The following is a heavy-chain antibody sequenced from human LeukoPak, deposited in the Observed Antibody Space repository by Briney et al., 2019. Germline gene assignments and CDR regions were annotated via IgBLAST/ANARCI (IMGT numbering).Heavy chain of an antibody. D-gene: IGHD3-16*01. J-gene: IGHJ4*02. CDR2: ISNNGGYT. V-gene: IGHV3-23*01. CDR1: GFTFSSSA. CDR3: AKALGWGAASDY. Sequence: PGGSLRLSCAASGFTFSSSAMSWVRQAPGKGLEWVSAISNNGGYTYYADSVQGRFTISRDNSKSTLCLQMNSLRAEDTAVYYCAKALGWGAASDYWGQGTLVTVSS.